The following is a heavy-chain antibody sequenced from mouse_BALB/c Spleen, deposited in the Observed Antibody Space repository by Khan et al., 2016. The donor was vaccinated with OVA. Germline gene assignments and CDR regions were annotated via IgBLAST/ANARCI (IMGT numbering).Heavy chain of an antibody. Sequence: QMQLEESGPGLVAPSQSLSITCTVSGFSLTGYGVNWVRQPPGKGLEWLGMIWGDGTTDYNSALNSRLSISKDNSKSQVFLKMNSLQPDDTARYYCARAYYGNYREAMDYWGQGTSVTVSS. J-gene: IGHJ4*01. CDR3: ARAYYGNYREAMDY. V-gene: IGHV2-6-7*01. D-gene: IGHD2-10*01. CDR2: IWGDGTT. CDR1: GFSLTGYG.